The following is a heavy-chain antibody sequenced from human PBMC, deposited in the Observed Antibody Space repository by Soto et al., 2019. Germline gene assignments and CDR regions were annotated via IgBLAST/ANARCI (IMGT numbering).Heavy chain of an antibody. J-gene: IGHJ5*02. D-gene: IGHD3-3*01. Sequence: ESGGGLVQPGGSLRLSCAASGFTFSSYAMSWVRQAPGKGLEWVSAISGSGGSTYYADSVKGRFTISRDNSKNTLYLQMNSLRAEDTAVYYCAKETTIFGVVIGNRFDPWGQGTLVTVSS. CDR2: ISGSGGST. V-gene: IGHV3-23*01. CDR1: GFTFSSYA. CDR3: AKETTIFGVVIGNRFDP.